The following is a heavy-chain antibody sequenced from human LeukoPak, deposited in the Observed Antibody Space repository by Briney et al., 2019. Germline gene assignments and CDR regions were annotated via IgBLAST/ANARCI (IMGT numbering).Heavy chain of an antibody. J-gene: IGHJ6*03. CDR2: ISYDGSNK. CDR3: AKAQRLVQRSGYYYYYYYYMDV. V-gene: IGHV3-30*18. D-gene: IGHD3-3*01. Sequence: GSLRLSCAASGFTFSSYGMHWVRQAPGKGLEWVAVISYDGSNKYYADSVKARFTISRDTSKNTPYLQMSSLRAEATAVYYCAKAQRLVQRSGYYYYYYYYMDVWGKGTTVTVSS. CDR1: GFTFSSYG.